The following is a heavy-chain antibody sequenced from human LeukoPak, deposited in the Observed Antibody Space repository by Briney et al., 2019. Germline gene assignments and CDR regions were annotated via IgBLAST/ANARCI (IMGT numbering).Heavy chain of an antibody. Sequence: SETLSLTCTVSGGSISSYYWSWIRQPPGKGLEWIGYIYYSGSTNYNPFLKSRVTISVDTSKNQFSLKLSSVTAADTAVYYCARLRWRHRAVLAAFDIWGQGTMVTVSS. CDR1: GGSISSYY. CDR3: ARLRWRHRAVLAAFDI. CDR2: IYYSGST. D-gene: IGHD4-23*01. J-gene: IGHJ3*02. V-gene: IGHV4-59*01.